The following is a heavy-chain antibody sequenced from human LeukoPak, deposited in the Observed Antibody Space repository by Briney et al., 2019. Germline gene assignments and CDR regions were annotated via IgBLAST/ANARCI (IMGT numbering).Heavy chain of an antibody. D-gene: IGHD3-9*01. Sequence: ETLSLTCAVYGGSFSGYYWSWIRQPPGKGLEWIGEINHSGSTNYNPSLKSRVTISVDTSKNQFSLKLSSVTAADTAVYYCARTRYFDWLRNQPYYFDYWGQGTLVTVSS. J-gene: IGHJ4*02. V-gene: IGHV4-34*01. CDR1: GGSFSGYY. CDR2: INHSGST. CDR3: ARTRYFDWLRNQPYYFDY.